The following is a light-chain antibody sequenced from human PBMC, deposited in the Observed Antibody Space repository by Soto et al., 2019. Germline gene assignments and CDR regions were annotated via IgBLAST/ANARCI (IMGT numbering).Light chain of an antibody. CDR1: SNDVGHSSF. J-gene: IGLJ1*01. CDR2: EVS. CDR3: NAQADNGKHV. Sequence: QSARTQPPSASGSPGQSVTSSCTGNSNDVGHSSFISWYQQHPGKGPKLIIYEVSKRPSGVPDRFSGSKSGNTASLSVSGLQDEDEADYFCNAQADNGKHVFGTGTKLTVL. V-gene: IGLV2-8*01.